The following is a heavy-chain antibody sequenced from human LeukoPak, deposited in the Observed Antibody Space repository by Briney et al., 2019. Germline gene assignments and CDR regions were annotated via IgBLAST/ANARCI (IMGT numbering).Heavy chain of an antibody. J-gene: IGHJ4*02. CDR3: ARDRYRYSSGY. Sequence: PGGSLRLSCAASGFTFSSSWMYWVRQAPGKGLEWVANIKQDGSEKYYVDSVKGRFTISRDNAKNSLYLQMNSLRAEDTAVYYCARDRYRYSSGYWGQGTLVTVSS. CDR2: IKQDGSEK. V-gene: IGHV3-7*01. CDR1: GFTFSSSW. D-gene: IGHD6-25*01.